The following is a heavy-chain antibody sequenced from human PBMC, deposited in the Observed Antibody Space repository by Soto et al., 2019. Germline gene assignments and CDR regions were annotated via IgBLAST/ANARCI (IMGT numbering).Heavy chain of an antibody. J-gene: IGHJ4*02. CDR1: VCGLSIYL. CDR3: ARGPRVDTATVFSALYYFDY. D-gene: IGHD5-18*01. V-gene: IGHV1-69*01. CDR2: IIPIFGTA. Sequence: SVKGAWKASVCGLSIYLGGWGSNAPEQGLEWMGGIIPIFGTANYAQKFQGRVTITADESTSTAYMELSSLRSEDTAVYYCARGPRVDTATVFSALYYFDYWGQGTLVTVSS.